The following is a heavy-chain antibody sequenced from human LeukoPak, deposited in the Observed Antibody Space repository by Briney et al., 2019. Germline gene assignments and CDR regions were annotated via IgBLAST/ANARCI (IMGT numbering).Heavy chain of an antibody. Sequence: SETLSLTCAVYGGSFSGYYWSWIRQPLGKGLEWIGEINHSGSTNYNPSLKSRVTISVDTSKNQFSLKLSSVTAADTAVYYCARGRYYYDSSGYLNWFDPWGQGTLVTVSS. D-gene: IGHD3-22*01. J-gene: IGHJ5*02. V-gene: IGHV4-34*01. CDR3: ARGRYYYDSSGYLNWFDP. CDR1: GGSFSGYY. CDR2: INHSGST.